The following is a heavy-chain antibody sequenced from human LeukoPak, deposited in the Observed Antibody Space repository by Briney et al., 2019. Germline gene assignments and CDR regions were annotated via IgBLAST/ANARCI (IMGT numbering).Heavy chain of an antibody. D-gene: IGHD2-21*01. J-gene: IGHJ4*02. V-gene: IGHV4-38-2*02. Sequence: PSETLSLTCTVSGYSISSGYYWGWIRQPPGKGLEWIGSIYHSGNTYYNPSLKSRVTISVDTSKNQFSLKLNSVTAADTAVYFCARTLWQEVGYWGQGTLVTVSS. CDR1: GYSISSGYY. CDR2: IYHSGNT. CDR3: ARTLWQEVGY.